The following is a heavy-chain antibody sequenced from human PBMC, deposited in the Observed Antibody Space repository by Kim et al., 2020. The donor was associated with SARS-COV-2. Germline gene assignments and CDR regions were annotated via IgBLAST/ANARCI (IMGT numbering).Heavy chain of an antibody. CDR2: ISSSGETK. D-gene: IGHD4-17*01. CDR3: ATDYVNYYYYYSMDV. Sequence: GGSLRLSCAASGFTFRNYAMNWVRLAPGKGLEWVSHISSSGETKDYADSVKGRFTISRDNAKNSLYLQINSLRAEDTALYYCATDYVNYYYYYSMDVWGQGTTVTVSS. J-gene: IGHJ6*02. V-gene: IGHV3-48*03. CDR1: GFTFRNYA.